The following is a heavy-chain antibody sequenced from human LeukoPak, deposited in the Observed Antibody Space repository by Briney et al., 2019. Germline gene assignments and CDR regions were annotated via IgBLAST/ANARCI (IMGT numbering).Heavy chain of an antibody. CDR3: ARVGTDYYMDV. Sequence: SVKVSCKASGGTFSSYAISWVRQAPGQGREWMGGIIPIFGKANYAEKFEGRVTITADESKSTAYMEVSSLRSEDTAVYYCARVGTDYYMDVWGKGTTVTVSS. CDR2: IIPIFGKA. CDR1: GGTFSSYA. D-gene: IGHD1-1*01. V-gene: IGHV1-69*01. J-gene: IGHJ6*03.